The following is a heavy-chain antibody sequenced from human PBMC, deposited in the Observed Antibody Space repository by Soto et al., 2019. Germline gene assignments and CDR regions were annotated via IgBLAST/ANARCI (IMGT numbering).Heavy chain of an antibody. D-gene: IGHD3-10*01. CDR2: IYYSGST. CDR3: ARQYGSGSGRVYLDY. V-gene: IGHV4-39*01. J-gene: IGHJ4*02. CDR1: GGSISSSSYY. Sequence: QLQLQESGPGLVKPSETLSLTCTVSGGSISSSSYYWGWIRQPPGKGLAWIGSIYYSGSTYYNPSLKSRVTISVDTSKNQFSLKLSSVTAADTAVYYCARQYGSGSGRVYLDYWGQGTLVTVSS.